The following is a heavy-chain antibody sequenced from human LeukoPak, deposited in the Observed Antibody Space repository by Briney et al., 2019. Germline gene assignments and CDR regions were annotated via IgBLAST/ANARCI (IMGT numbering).Heavy chain of an antibody. CDR1: GVTSGKYA. CDR3: AKESPQFDY. V-gene: IGHV3-23*01. CDR2: MSGGGDSI. Sequence: PGSSLGLSGAAPGVTSGKYALSGVRKAQGRGLEGVSTMSGGGDSIYYADSGKARFTISRDNSKNTLYLPMKSLRVEATAVYYCAKESPQFDYWGQGSLVTVSS. J-gene: IGHJ4*02.